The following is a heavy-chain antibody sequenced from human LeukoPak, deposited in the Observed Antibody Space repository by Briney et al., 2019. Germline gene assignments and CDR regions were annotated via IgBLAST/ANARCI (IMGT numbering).Heavy chain of an antibody. Sequence: GASVKVSCKASGGTFSSYAISWVRQAPGQGLEWMGGIIPIFGAANYAQEFQGRVTITADESTSTAYMELSSLRSEDTAVYYCASGYCSSTSCYEDYYYGMDVWGQGTTVTVSS. J-gene: IGHJ6*02. CDR3: ASGYCSSTSCYEDYYYGMDV. CDR1: GGTFSSYA. D-gene: IGHD2-2*03. V-gene: IGHV1-69*13. CDR2: IIPIFGAA.